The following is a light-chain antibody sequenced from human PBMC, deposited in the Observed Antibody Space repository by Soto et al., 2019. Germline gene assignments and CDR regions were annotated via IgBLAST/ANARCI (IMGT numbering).Light chain of an antibody. CDR2: DAS. J-gene: IGKJ4*01. V-gene: IGKV3-11*01. CDR1: QSVTNS. Sequence: EIVLTQSPATLSLSPGERATLSCRASQSVTNSLAWYQQKPGQAPRLLVYDASNRATGIPTRFSGSGSGTDFTLTISNLEPEDFAVYYCQQRISWPLTFGGGTKVEIK. CDR3: QQRISWPLT.